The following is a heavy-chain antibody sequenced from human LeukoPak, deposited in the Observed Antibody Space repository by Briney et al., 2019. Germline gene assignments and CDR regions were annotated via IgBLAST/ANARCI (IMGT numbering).Heavy chain of an antibody. D-gene: IGHD3-22*01. CDR2: FSHTGSP. CDR1: GASFSGYS. J-gene: IGHJ4*02. V-gene: IGHV4-34*01. CDR3: ARQVATMIYFDY. Sequence: SETLSLTCAISGASFSGYSWTWIRQPPGKGLEWIGEFSHTGSPIYNPSLKSRVNISIDTSKNQFSLRLTSVTAADTAVYYCARQVATMIYFDYWGQGTLVTVSS.